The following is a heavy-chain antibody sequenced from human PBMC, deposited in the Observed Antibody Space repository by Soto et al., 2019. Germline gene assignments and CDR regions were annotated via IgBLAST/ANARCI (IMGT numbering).Heavy chain of an antibody. CDR3: ARPLLGTGPCTTNSCYEVGY. V-gene: IGHV3-21*01. CDR2: ISMSSNYI. J-gene: IGHJ4*02. D-gene: IGHD2-2*01. Sequence: EVQLVESGGGLVKPGGSLRLSCLASGFRFSTYAMNWVRQAPGKGLEWVSSISMSSNYIYYADSVRGRFTISRDDAKNSLYVQSNNLRADDTAVYYCARPLLGTGPCTTNSCYEVGYWGQGSLVTVSS. CDR1: GFRFSTYA.